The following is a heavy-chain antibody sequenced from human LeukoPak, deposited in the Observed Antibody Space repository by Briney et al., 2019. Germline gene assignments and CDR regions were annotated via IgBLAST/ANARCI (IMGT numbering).Heavy chain of an antibody. D-gene: IGHD3-10*01. CDR1: GISLGNYG. CDR2: ISGSGGGT. V-gene: IGHV3-23*01. CDR3: AKRGVIIRVILVGFHKEAYYFDS. Sequence: GGSLRLSCAVSGISLGNYGMSWVRQAPGKGLEWVAGISGSGGGTNYADSVKGRFTISRDNPKNTLYLQMNRLRAEDTAVYFCAKRGVIIRVILVGFHKEAYYFDSWGQGALVTVSS. J-gene: IGHJ4*02.